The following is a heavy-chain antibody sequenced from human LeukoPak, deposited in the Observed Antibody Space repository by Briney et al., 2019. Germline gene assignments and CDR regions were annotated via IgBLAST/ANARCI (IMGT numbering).Heavy chain of an antibody. CDR1: GFTFSTFG. V-gene: IGHV3-33*01. J-gene: IGHJ5*02. D-gene: IGHD5-18*01. CDR2: IQSDGSKQ. Sequence: GGSLRLSCATAGFTFSTFGIHWVRQTPGKGLEWAAAIQSDGSKQYYGDSVKGRFTISRDSSKNTVYLQMNSLRDEDAAVYYCGRDVDTSSHSSQLDPWGQGTLVTVSS. CDR3: GRDVDTSSHSSQLDP.